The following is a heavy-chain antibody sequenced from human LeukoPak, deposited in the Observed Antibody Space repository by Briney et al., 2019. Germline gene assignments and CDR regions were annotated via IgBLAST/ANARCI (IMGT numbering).Heavy chain of an antibody. J-gene: IGHJ4*02. CDR2: INPNSGGT. V-gene: IGHV1-2*02. D-gene: IGHD3-3*02. CDR1: GYTFTGYY. CDR3: ASDSAVRHFWSGYYGY. Sequence: ASVKVSCKASGYTFTGYYMHWVRQAPGQGLEWMGWINPNSGGTNYAQKFQGRVTMTRDTSISTAYMELSRLRSDDTAVYYCASDSAVRHFWSGYYGYWGQATLVTVSS.